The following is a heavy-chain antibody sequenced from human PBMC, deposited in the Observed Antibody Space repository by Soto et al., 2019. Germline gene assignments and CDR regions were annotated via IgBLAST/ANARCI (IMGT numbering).Heavy chain of an antibody. D-gene: IGHD3-3*01. CDR1: GFSLSTSGAA. J-gene: IGHJ5*02. CDR2: IYWDGDK. V-gene: IGHV2-5*02. Sequence: QINLIESGPTLVKPMQTLTLTCTFSGFSLSTSGAAVGWVRQPPGRALEWLALIYWDGDKRYNASLGNRLTITMDTSMNQVVLTLTNVDPADTATYYCAHRSTMTIFGLIIDNGIWFDPWGQGTRVIVSS. CDR3: AHRSTMTIFGLIIDNGIWFDP.